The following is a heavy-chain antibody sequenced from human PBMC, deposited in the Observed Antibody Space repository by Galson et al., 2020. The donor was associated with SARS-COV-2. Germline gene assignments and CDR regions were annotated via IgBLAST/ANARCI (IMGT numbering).Heavy chain of an antibody. Sequence: SETLSLTCAVYGGSFSGYYWSWIRQPPGKGLEWIGEINHSGSTNYNPSLKSRVTISVDTSKNQFSLKLSSVTAADTAVYYCARDQSQWQWLVHWFDPWGQGTLVTVSS. CDR2: INHSGST. CDR3: ARDQSQWQWLVHWFDP. CDR1: GGSFSGYY. V-gene: IGHV4-34*01. D-gene: IGHD6-19*01. J-gene: IGHJ5*02.